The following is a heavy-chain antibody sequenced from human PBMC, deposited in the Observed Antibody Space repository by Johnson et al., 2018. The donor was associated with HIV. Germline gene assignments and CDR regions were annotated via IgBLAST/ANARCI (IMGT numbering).Heavy chain of an antibody. CDR3: AKSGLFVLVVYAPDVFDI. V-gene: IGHV3-30*19. D-gene: IGHD2-8*02. J-gene: IGHJ3*02. CDR1: GFTFSSYG. Sequence: VQLVESGGGVVQPGGSLRLSCAASGFTFSSYGMHWVRQAPGQGLEWVAVISYDGSNKYYADSVKGRFTISRDNSKNTLYLQMNSLRAEDTAVYYCAKSGLFVLVVYAPDVFDIWGQGTMVTVSS. CDR2: ISYDGSNK.